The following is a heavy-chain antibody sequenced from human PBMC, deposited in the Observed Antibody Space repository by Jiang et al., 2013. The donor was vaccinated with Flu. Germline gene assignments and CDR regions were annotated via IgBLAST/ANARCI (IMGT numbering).Heavy chain of an antibody. CDR3: ATAEVVPPRVDGFDV. CDR2: FDAEGSEGGKT. J-gene: IGHJ3*01. Sequence: SGAEVKKPGASVKVSCKVSGYSLTELSIHWVRQAPGKGLEWMGGFDAEGSEGGKTIYAQKFQDRVTMTEDTSKETAYMELTSLRFDDSAVYYCATAEVVPPRVDGFDVWGQGTVLIVSS. CDR1: GYSLTELS. V-gene: IGHV1-24*01. D-gene: IGHD2-15*01.